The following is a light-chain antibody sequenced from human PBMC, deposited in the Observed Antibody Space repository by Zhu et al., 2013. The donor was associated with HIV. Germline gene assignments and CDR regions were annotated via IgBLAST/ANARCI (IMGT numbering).Light chain of an antibody. CDR2: NTN. CDR3: VLLMNSGIWV. V-gene: IGLV8-61*01. Sequence: QTVVTQEPSFSVSPGGTVTLTCALSSGSVSTSSYPSWYQQTPGQAPRSLIYNTNTRSSGVPDRFSGSILENKAALTITGAQADDESDYYCVLLMNSGIWVFGGGTRLTVL. CDR1: SGSVSTSSY. J-gene: IGLJ3*02.